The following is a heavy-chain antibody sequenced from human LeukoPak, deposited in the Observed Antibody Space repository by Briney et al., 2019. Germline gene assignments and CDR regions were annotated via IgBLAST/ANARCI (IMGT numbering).Heavy chain of an antibody. CDR1: GFTFSNVW. Sequence: GGSLRLSCAASGFTFSNVWMTWVRQAPGKGLEWVGHIKNKADGGTTDYAAPVKGRFTISRDDSKNTMYLQMNSLKTEDTAVYYCSTDVPFTAGGAIVYWGQGTLVTVYS. J-gene: IGHJ4*02. CDR3: STDVPFTAGGAIVY. D-gene: IGHD3-16*02. V-gene: IGHV3-15*01. CDR2: IKNKADGGTT.